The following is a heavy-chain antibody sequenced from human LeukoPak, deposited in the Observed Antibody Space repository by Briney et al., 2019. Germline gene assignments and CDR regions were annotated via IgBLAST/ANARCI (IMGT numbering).Heavy chain of an antibody. CDR1: RFTFSIFA. V-gene: IGHV3-23*01. CDR2: ISGGGGDA. Sequence: GGSLRLSCADSRFTFSIFAMSWVRQAPGQGLEWVSTISGGGGDAYYADSVKGRFTISRDNSKNTLYLQMNTLRAEDTAVYYCARVGYYASGPFSYFDYWGQGTLVTVSS. CDR3: ARVGYYASGPFSYFDY. J-gene: IGHJ4*02. D-gene: IGHD3-10*01.